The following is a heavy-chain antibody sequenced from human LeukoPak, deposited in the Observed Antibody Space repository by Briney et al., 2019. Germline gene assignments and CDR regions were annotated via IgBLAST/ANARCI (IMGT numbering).Heavy chain of an antibody. CDR2: INYSGSA. CDR1: GGSFSGYY. V-gene: IGHV4-34*01. J-gene: IGHJ5*02. D-gene: IGHD3-16*01. Sequence: SETLSLTCAVYGGSFSGYYWSWIRQPPGKGLEWIGEINYSGSANYNPSLKSRVTISVDTSKNQFSLKLSSVTAADTAVYYCARGVGATFYWFDPWGQGTLVTVSS. CDR3: ARGVGATFYWFDP.